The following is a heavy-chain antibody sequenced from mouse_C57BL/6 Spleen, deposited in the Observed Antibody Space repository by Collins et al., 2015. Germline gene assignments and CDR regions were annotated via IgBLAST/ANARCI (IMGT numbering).Heavy chain of an antibody. CDR2: IYPGTGST. CDR3: ARRLGSSPFDY. Sequence: LQQPGAELVKPGASVKMSCKASGYTFITYWITWVKRRPGQGLEWIGDIYPGTGSTNYNEKFKSKATLTVDTSSSTAYMQLSSLTSEDSAVYYCARRLGSSPFDYWGQGTTLTVSS. V-gene: IGHV1-55*01. D-gene: IGHD1-1*01. CDR1: GYTFITYW. J-gene: IGHJ2*01.